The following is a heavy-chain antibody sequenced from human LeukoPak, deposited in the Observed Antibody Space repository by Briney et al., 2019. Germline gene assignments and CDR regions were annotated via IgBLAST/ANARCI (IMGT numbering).Heavy chain of an antibody. V-gene: IGHV3-53*01. CDR2: IYSGGST. Sequence: GGSLRLSCAASGFTVSSNYMSWVRQAPGKGLEWVSVIYSGGSTYYADSVKGRSTISRDNSKNTLYLQMNGLRAEDTAVYYCARDHRGTGDYWGQGTLVTVSS. CDR3: ARDHRGTGDY. CDR1: GFTVSSNY. D-gene: IGHD1-1*01. J-gene: IGHJ4*02.